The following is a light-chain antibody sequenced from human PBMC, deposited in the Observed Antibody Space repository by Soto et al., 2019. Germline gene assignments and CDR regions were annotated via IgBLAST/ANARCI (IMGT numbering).Light chain of an antibody. V-gene: IGKV1-27*01. CDR1: QGISNY. J-gene: IGKJ4*01. Sequence: DIQMTQSPSSLSASVGDRVTITCRASQGISNYLAWYQQKPGKVPKLLIYAASTLKSGVPSRFSGSGSGTDFTLTISSVHPEDVATYYCQKYNSDLLTYGGGTKLEIK. CDR2: AAS. CDR3: QKYNSDLLT.